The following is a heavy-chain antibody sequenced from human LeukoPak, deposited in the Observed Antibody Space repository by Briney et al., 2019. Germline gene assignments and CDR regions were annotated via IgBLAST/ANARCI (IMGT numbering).Heavy chain of an antibody. D-gene: IGHD6-19*01. J-gene: IGHJ4*02. CDR3: AKERTGGWPFDY. CDR2: ISGSRGTT. CDR1: GFTFSTYS. V-gene: IGHV3-23*01. Sequence: GGSLRLSCAASGFTFSTYSMNWVRQAPGKGLEWVSGISGSRGTTYYADSVKGRLTISRDNSKNTLYLQMNSLRADDTAVYYCAKERTGGWPFDYLGQGTLVTVSS.